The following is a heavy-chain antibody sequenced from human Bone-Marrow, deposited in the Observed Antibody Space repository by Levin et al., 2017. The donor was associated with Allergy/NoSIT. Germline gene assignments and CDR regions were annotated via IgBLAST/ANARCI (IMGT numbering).Heavy chain of an antibody. CDR1: GFTFSDYY. V-gene: IGHV3-11*01. Sequence: GGSLRLSCAASGFTFSDYYMSWIRQAPGKGLEWVSYISSSGSTIYYADSVKGRFTISRDNAKNSLYLQMNSLRAEDTAVYYCARDRRIGSLAYPLQFDYWGQGTLVTVSS. J-gene: IGHJ4*02. CDR2: ISSSGSTI. CDR3: ARDRRIGSLAYPLQFDY. D-gene: IGHD1-26*01.